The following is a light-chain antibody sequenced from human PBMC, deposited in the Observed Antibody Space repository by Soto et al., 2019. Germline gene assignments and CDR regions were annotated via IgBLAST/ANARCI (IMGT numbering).Light chain of an antibody. CDR2: EVS. V-gene: IGLV2-18*02. Sequence: QSALTQPPSVSGSPGQSVTISCTGTSSDVGASNRVSWYQQPPGTAPKLMIYEVSDRPSGVPDRFSGSKSGNTASLTISGLQAEDEADYYCSSYTSSRTYVFGTGTQLTVL. CDR3: SSYTSSRTYV. CDR1: SSDVGASNR. J-gene: IGLJ7*01.